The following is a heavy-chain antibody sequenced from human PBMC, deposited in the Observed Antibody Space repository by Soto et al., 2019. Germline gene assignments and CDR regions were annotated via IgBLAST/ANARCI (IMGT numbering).Heavy chain of an antibody. D-gene: IGHD6-13*01. CDR3: ATACRYSNTYYFDY. V-gene: IGHV1-24*01. Sequence: ASVKVSCKVSGYTLTELSMHWVRQAPGKGLEWMGGFDPEDGETIYAQKFQGRVTMTEDTSTDTAYMELSSLRSEDTAVYYCATACRYSNTYYFDYWGQGTLVTAPQ. CDR2: FDPEDGET. CDR1: GYTLTELS. J-gene: IGHJ4*02.